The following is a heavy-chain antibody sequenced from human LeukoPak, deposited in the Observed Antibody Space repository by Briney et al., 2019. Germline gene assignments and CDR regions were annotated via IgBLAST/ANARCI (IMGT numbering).Heavy chain of an antibody. Sequence: SETLSLTCAVYGGSFSGYFWSWIRQPPGKGLEWMGEVNHSGSTNYNPSLKSRVTISVDTTKNQFSLKLSSVTAADTAVYYCARGPSHRYSYGTNQLGGGDYWGQGTLVTVSS. V-gene: IGHV4-34*01. J-gene: IGHJ4*02. CDR2: VNHSGST. CDR3: ARGPSHRYSYGTNQLGGGDY. D-gene: IGHD5-18*01. CDR1: GGSFSGYF.